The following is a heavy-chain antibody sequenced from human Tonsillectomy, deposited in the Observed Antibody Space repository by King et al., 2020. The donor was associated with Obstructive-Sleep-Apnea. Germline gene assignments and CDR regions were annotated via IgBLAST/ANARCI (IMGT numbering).Heavy chain of an antibody. Sequence: VQLQESGPGLVKSSETLSLTCTVSGGSIISYYWSWIRQPAGKGLEGIGGILTSGSTNYNPSLQVRVTMSVDRSKTQFSLKLSSVTAADTAVYYCARVGETTYYYYGMDVWGQGTTVTVSS. CDR1: GGSIISYY. D-gene: IGHD1-26*01. J-gene: IGHJ6*02. CDR3: ARVGETTYYYYGMDV. V-gene: IGHV4-4*07. CDR2: ILTSGST.